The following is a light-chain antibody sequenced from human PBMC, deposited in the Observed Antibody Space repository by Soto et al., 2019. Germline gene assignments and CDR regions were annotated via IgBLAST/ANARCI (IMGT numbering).Light chain of an antibody. CDR3: SSYAASNNLYV. CDR2: EVS. Sequence: QSALTQPPSASGSPGQSVTISCTGTSSDVGGYNYVSWYQQHPGKAPKLIIYEVSERPSGVPARFSGSKSGNTASLTVSGLQPEDASDYSSSSYAASNNLYVFGTVTKVTVL. CDR1: SSDVGGYNY. J-gene: IGLJ1*01. V-gene: IGLV2-8*01.